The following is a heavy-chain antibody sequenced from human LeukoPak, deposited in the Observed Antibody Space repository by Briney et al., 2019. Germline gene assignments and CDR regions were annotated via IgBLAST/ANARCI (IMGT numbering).Heavy chain of an antibody. J-gene: IGHJ4*02. CDR1: GYTFTNYG. D-gene: IGHD1-1*01. V-gene: IGHV1-18*01. CDR2: ISASNGDT. Sequence: GASVKVSCKASGYTFTNYGITWVRQAPGQGLEWMGWISASNGDTHYSEKFQDRITVTTDTSTSTAYMELRSLVSDDTAVYYCARESDVEREDFWGQGTLITVSS. CDR3: ARESDVEREDF.